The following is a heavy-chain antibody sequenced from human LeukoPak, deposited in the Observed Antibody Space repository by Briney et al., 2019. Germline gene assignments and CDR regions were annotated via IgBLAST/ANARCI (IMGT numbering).Heavy chain of an antibody. CDR2: ISNNGGYT. CDR1: GFTFSNYW. J-gene: IGHJ4*02. CDR3: TKQLGYCSDGSCYFPY. Sequence: GGSLRLSCAASGFTFSNYWMHWVRQAPGKGLEWVSAISNNGGYTYYADSVQGRFTISRDNSKSTLCLQMNSLRAEDTAVYYCTKQLGYCSDGSCYFPYWGQGTLVTVSS. V-gene: IGHV3-23*01. D-gene: IGHD2-15*01.